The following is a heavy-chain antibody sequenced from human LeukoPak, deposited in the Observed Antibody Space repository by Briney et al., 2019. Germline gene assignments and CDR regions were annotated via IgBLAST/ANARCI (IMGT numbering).Heavy chain of an antibody. Sequence: SETLSLTCAVYGGSFSGYYWSWIRQPPGKGLEWIGEINHSGSTNYNPSLKSRVTISVDTSKNQFSLKLSSVTAADTAVYYCARGLSRQWLRYMWFDPWGQGTLVTVSS. V-gene: IGHV4-34*01. CDR1: GGSFSGYY. CDR2: INHSGST. J-gene: IGHJ5*02. CDR3: ARGLSRQWLRYMWFDP. D-gene: IGHD6-19*01.